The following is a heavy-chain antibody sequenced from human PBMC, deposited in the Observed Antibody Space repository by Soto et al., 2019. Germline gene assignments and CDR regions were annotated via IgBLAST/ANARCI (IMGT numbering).Heavy chain of an antibody. Sequence: SETLSLTCAVSGVSIKTYYWSWIRKPAGKGLGWIGRIYTTGSANHNPSLKSRVTMSVDTSKNQVSLKLTSVTAADAGVYYCARDDYYDSNNWFDPWGQGILVTVSS. D-gene: IGHD3-9*01. J-gene: IGHJ5*02. CDR2: IYTTGSA. CDR3: ARDDYYDSNNWFDP. CDR1: GVSIKTYY. V-gene: IGHV4-4*07.